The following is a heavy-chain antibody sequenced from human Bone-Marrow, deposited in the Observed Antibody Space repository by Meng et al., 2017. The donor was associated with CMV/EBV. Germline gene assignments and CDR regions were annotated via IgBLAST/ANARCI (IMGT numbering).Heavy chain of an antibody. CDR1: GFTFSSYA. V-gene: IGHV3-23*01. D-gene: IGHD3-3*01. CDR3: AKEFRFMYPAPQYYFDY. J-gene: IGHJ4*02. Sequence: GESLKISCAASGFTFSSYAMSWVRQAPGKGLEWVSAISGSGGSTDYADSVKGRFTISRDNSKNTLYLQMNSLRAEDTAVDYCAKEFRFMYPAPQYYFDYWGQGKMVTVSS. CDR2: ISGSGGST.